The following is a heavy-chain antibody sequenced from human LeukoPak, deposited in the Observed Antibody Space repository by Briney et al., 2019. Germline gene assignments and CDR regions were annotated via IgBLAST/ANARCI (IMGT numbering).Heavy chain of an antibody. D-gene: IGHD3-9*01. CDR2: ISWNSGSI. V-gene: IGHV3-9*01. J-gene: IGHJ2*01. Sequence: GRSLRLPCAASGFTFDDYAMHWVRQAPGKGLEWVSGISWNSGSIGYADSVKGRFTISRDNAKNSLYLQMNSLRAEDTALYYCAKDSRYDITLELDLWGRGTLVTVSS. CDR3: AKDSRYDITLELDL. CDR1: GFTFDDYA.